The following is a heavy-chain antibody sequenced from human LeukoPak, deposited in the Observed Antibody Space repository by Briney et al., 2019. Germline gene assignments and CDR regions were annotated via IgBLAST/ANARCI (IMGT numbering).Heavy chain of an antibody. Sequence: SETLSLTCAVSGGSISEYYWSWIRQPPAKGREWIRYIYYSGTTTYNPSLKSRVTISIDTSKNQFSLKLSSVPAADTAVYYCARGGIAADGIPLRIWGQGTMVTVSS. CDR2: IYYSGTT. D-gene: IGHD6-13*01. V-gene: IGHV4-59*01. CDR3: ARGGIAADGIPLRI. J-gene: IGHJ3*02. CDR1: GGSISEYY.